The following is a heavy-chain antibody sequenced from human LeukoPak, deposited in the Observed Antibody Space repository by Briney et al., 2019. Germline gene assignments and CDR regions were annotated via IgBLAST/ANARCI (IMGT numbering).Heavy chain of an antibody. D-gene: IGHD6-6*01. J-gene: IGHJ4*02. V-gene: IGHV3-23*01. CDR2: ISGSGGVT. Sequence: GGSLRLSCAASGFTFSSYAMHWVRQAPGKGLEWVSAISGSGGVTYYADSVKGRFTISKDSSNNTLYLQMNSLRAEDTAVYYCAKDFTIAARLGVSSDYWGQGILVTVSS. CDR3: AKDFTIAARLGVSSDY. CDR1: GFTFSSYA.